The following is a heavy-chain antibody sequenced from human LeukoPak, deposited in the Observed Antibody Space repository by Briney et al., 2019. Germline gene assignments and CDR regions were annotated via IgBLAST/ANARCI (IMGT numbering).Heavy chain of an antibody. CDR1: GGSITSTNYY. J-gene: IGHJ4*02. Sequence: SETLSLTCTVSGGSITSTNYYWGWIRQPPGKGLEWIASIYYSTSTHYNPSLKSRVTMSLDTSKNQFSLKLSSVTAADTAVYYWGSKGGIGRGDLFPFDYGGRGPLVTFP. CDR3: GSKGGIGRGDLFPFDY. D-gene: IGHD3-10*01. V-gene: IGHV4-39*01. CDR2: IYYSTST.